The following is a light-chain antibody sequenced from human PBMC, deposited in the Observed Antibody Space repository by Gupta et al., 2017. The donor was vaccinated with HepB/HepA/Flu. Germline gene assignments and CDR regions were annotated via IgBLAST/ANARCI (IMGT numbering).Light chain of an antibody. J-gene: IGLJ1*01. CDR2: EVD. CDR3: SSYTTSNTYV. Sequence: QSALTQPASVSGSPGQSVTISCTGTSSDIGSYTRVSWYQQSPGTAPKLIIYEVDNRPSGVPDRFSGSKSGNTASLTISGLQTEDEADYYCSSYTTSNTYVFGIGTKVTVL. CDR1: SSDIGSYTR. V-gene: IGLV2-18*02.